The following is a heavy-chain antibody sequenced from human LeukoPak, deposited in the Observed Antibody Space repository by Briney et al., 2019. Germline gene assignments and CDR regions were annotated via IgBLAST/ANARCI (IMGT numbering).Heavy chain of an antibody. CDR1: GYSISSGYF. CDR2: IHHDGIT. D-gene: IGHD3-22*01. Sequence: SETLSLTCSISGYSISSGYFWGWIRQPPGKGLEWIGNIHHDGITYYNPSLKSRVTISLDPSKNQFSLKLTSVAAADTALYHCARVHYYDASDYSTSNWFDPWAREPWSPSPQ. CDR3: ARVHYYDASDYSTSNWFDP. V-gene: IGHV4-38-2*02. J-gene: IGHJ5*02.